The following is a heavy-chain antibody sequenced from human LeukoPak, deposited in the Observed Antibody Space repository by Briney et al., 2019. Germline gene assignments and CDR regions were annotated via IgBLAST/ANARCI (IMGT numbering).Heavy chain of an antibody. CDR1: GFTFSSYG. CDR2: ISGSGGST. V-gene: IGHV3-23*01. J-gene: IGHJ4*02. D-gene: IGHD1-20*01. CDR3: ARLLAYNSGGEAFDH. Sequence: GGSLRLSCAASGFTFSSYGMSWVRQAPGKGLEWVSAISGSGGSTYYAVSVKGRFTISRDNAENSLYLQMNSLRAEDTAVYYCARLLAYNSGGEAFDHWGQGTLVTVSS.